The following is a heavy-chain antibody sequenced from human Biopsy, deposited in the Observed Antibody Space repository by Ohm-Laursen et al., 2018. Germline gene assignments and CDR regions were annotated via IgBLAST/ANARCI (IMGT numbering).Heavy chain of an antibody. V-gene: IGHV4-59*01. D-gene: IGHD3-22*01. Sequence: SETLSLTCTVSGDSISSYYWSWIRQPPGKGLEWIGYVYYTGSTDYNPSLQSRVTISVDTSKNHFSLRLRSVTPADTAIYCARDRGYYSDRTVPGYFDPWGQGTQVIVSS. J-gene: IGHJ5*02. CDR3: ARDRGYYSDRTVPGYFDP. CDR2: VYYTGST. CDR1: GDSISSYY.